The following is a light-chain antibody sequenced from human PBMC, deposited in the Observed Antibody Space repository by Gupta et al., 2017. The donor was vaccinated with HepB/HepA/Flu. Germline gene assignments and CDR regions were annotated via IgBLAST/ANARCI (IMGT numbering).Light chain of an antibody. CDR1: ISDVGAYDA. CDR3: SSFSRTSNLVV. V-gene: IGLV2-14*03. Sequence: SALTQPASVSGSLGPSHTISFTGTISDVGAYDAVSWYQQYPGKAPKLLIYDVNSRPSGVSNRFSGSKYGNTASPTIAGLQAEEETDYYCSSFSRTSNLVVFGGGTKLTVL. CDR2: DVN. J-gene: IGLJ2*01.